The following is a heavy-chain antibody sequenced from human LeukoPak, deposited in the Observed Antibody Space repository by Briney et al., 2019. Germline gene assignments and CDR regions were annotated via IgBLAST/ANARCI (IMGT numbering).Heavy chain of an antibody. CDR3: ARARSGYYKNEPWNFDY. CDR2: IYHSGST. Sequence: SEALSLTCAVSGGSISSGGYSWSWIRQPPGKGLEWIGYIYHSGSTYYNPSLKSRVTISVDRSKNQFPLKLSSVTAADTAVYYCARARSGYYKNEPWNFDYWGQGTLVTVSP. D-gene: IGHD3-22*01. V-gene: IGHV4-30-2*01. CDR1: GGSISSGGYS. J-gene: IGHJ4*02.